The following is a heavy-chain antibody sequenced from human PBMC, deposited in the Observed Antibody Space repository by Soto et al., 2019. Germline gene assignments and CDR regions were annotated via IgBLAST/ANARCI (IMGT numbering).Heavy chain of an antibody. CDR1: GYTFTSYE. J-gene: IGHJ4*02. CDR3: AIYSGSGSYYTYYFDY. V-gene: IGHV1-8*01. CDR2: MNPNSGNT. Sequence: ASVKVSCKASGYTFTSYEINWVRQATGQGLEWMGWMNPNSGNTGYAQKFQGRVTMTRNTSISTAYMELSSLRSEDTAVYYCAIYSGSGSYYTYYFDYWGQGTLVTVSS. D-gene: IGHD3-10*01.